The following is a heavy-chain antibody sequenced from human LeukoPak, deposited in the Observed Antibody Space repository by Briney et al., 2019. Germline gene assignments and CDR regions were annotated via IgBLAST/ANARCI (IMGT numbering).Heavy chain of an antibody. J-gene: IGHJ4*02. CDR2: ISSSSSYT. D-gene: IGHD4-17*01. CDR1: GFTFSDYY. V-gene: IGHV3-11*06. CDR3: ARDYGDYVSYFGY. Sequence: PGGSLRLSCAASGFTFSDYYMSWIRQAPGKGLEWVSYISSSSSYTNYADSVKGRFTISRDNAKSSLYLQMNSLRAEDTAVYYCARDYGDYVSYFGYWGQGTLVTVSS.